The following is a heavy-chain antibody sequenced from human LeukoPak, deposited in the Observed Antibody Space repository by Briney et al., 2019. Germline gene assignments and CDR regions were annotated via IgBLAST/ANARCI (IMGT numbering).Heavy chain of an antibody. D-gene: IGHD3-9*01. Sequence: GGSLRLSCAASGFTFSDYYMSWIRQAPGKGLERVSYISSSSSYTNYADSVKGRFTISRDNAKNSLYLQMNSLRAEDTAVYYCSRVVGGIRYFDWYNWFDPWGQGTLVTVSS. V-gene: IGHV3-11*05. CDR2: ISSSSSYT. CDR1: GFTFSDYY. J-gene: IGHJ5*02. CDR3: SRVVGGIRYFDWYNWFDP.